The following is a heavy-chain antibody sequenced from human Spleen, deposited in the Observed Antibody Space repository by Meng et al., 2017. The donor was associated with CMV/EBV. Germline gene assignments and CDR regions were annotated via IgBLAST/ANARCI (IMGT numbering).Heavy chain of an antibody. D-gene: IGHD3-22*01. V-gene: IGHV3-15*01. Sequence: SGFIVTNAWLSWVRQAPGMGLEWVGRIKTKTDGGTTDYAAPVKGRFTISRDDSKNTLYLQMNSLKTEDTAVYFCTTDMYYDSSFHHWGQGTLVTVSS. CDR1: GFIVTNAW. J-gene: IGHJ1*01. CDR2: IKTKTDGGTT. CDR3: TTDMYYDSSFHH.